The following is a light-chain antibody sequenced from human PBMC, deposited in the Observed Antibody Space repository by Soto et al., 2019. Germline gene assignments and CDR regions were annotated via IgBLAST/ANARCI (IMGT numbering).Light chain of an antibody. CDR1: QSVSNNY. CDR3: QQYGSSGT. Sequence: DIVLTPSPGTLSLSPVERATLSFRASQSVSNNYLGWYQQKPGQAPRLLIYGASNRATGIPDRFSGSGSGTDFTLTISRLEPEDFAVYYCQQYGSSGTFGQGTKVDIK. CDR2: GAS. V-gene: IGKV3-20*01. J-gene: IGKJ1*01.